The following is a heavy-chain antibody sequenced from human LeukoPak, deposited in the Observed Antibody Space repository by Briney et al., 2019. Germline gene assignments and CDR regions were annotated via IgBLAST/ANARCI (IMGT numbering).Heavy chain of an antibody. CDR1: GYTFTGYY. CDR3: ARGQYYDFWSGYYIDY. Sequence: GASVKVSCKASGYTFTGYYMHWVRQAPGQGLEWMGWINPNSGGTNYAQKFHGRVTMTRDTSISTAYMELSRLRSDDTAVYYCARGQYYDFWSGYYIDYWGQGTLVTVSS. J-gene: IGHJ4*02. D-gene: IGHD3-3*01. V-gene: IGHV1-2*02. CDR2: INPNSGGT.